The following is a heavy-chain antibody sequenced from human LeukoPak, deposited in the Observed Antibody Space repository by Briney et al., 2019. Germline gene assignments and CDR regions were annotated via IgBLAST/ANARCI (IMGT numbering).Heavy chain of an antibody. CDR3: TRYGDSANKVDF. J-gene: IGHJ4*02. CDR2: IGISGETS. CDR1: GFTFSGHY. V-gene: IGHV3-11*01. D-gene: IGHD7-27*01. Sequence: GGSLRLSCAASGFTFSGHYMSLIRQAPGKGLEWLSHIGISGETSYNADSVKGRFTISRDNGKSTLYLQMNSLRVEDTAVYYCTRYGDSANKVDFWGQGTLVTVSS.